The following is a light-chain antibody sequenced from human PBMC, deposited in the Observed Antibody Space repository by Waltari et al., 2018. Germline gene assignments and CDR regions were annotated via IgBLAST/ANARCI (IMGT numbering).Light chain of an antibody. V-gene: IGKV1-16*01. CDR1: QGISKF. Sequence: DIQMTQSPSSLAASVGDRVTITCRASQGISKFLAWFRQKPGKAPESLVYGASSLQSGVPSRFSCSGSGTDFTLTISSLQPEDFASYYCQQYKTFPLTFGGGTKVEIK. J-gene: IGKJ4*01. CDR3: QQYKTFPLT. CDR2: GAS.